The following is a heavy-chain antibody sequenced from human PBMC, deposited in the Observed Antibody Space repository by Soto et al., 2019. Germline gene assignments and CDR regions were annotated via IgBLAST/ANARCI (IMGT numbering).Heavy chain of an antibody. D-gene: IGHD2-2*02. V-gene: IGHV5-51*01. Sequence: GESLKISCKGSEYSFTNYWIGWVRQTPGKGLEWMGTVYPSDSDTRYSPSFRGQVIISADKSITTAYLQWSSLKASDTAIYYCARSTSPLYSMDAWGQGTTVTVSS. CDR2: VYPSDSDT. CDR3: ARSTSPLYSMDA. J-gene: IGHJ6*02. CDR1: EYSFTNYW.